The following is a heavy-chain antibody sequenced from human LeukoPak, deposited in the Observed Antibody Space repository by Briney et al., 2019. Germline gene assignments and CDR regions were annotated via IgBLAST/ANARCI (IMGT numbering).Heavy chain of an antibody. CDR3: ASGGEGRNYNWFDP. D-gene: IGHD1-14*01. Sequence: ASVTVSCKASGGTFSSYAISWVRQAPGQGLEWMGGIIPIFGTANYAQKFQGRVTITADESTSTAYMELSSLRSEDTAVYYCASGGEGRNYNWFDPWGQGTLVTVSS. CDR2: IIPIFGTA. CDR1: GGTFSSYA. V-gene: IGHV1-69*13. J-gene: IGHJ5*02.